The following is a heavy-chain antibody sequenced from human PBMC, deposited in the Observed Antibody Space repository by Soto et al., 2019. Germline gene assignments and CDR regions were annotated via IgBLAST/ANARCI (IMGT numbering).Heavy chain of an antibody. CDR1: GGSISSGGYY. D-gene: IGHD4-17*01. J-gene: IGHJ4*02. CDR2: IFYSGNT. CDR3: ARSPEATVTAFDY. Sequence: QVQLQESGPGLVKPSQTLSLTCTVSGGSISSGGYYWSWIRQHPGKGLEWFGYIFYSGNTYYNPSLKSRVTISVDTSKNQFSLKLSSVTAADTAVYYCARSPEATVTAFDYWGQGTLVTVSS. V-gene: IGHV4-31*03.